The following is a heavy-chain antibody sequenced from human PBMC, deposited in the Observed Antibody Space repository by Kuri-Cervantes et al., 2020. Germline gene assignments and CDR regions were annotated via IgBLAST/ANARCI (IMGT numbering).Heavy chain of an antibody. J-gene: IGHJ4*02. CDR2: INHRGST. Sequence: SETLSLTCAVYGGSFSGYYWGWIRQPPDKGLEWIGEINHRGSTNYNSSLKSRVTISVDTSKNQFSLKLSSVTAADTAVYYCARGLAVAGTLGYFDYWGQGTLVTVSS. CDR3: ARGLAVAGTLGYFDY. CDR1: GGSFSGYY. D-gene: IGHD6-19*01. V-gene: IGHV4-34*01.